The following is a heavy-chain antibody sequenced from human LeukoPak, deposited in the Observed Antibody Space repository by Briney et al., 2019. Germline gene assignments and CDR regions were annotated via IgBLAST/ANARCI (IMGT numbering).Heavy chain of an antibody. Sequence: SETLSLTCTVSGGSISSSSYYWGWVRQPPGKGLEWTGSIFYSGSTYYNPSLKSRVTISVDTSKNQFSLKLSSVTAADTAVYYCARVWSSSSGAYYYYYYMDVWGKGTTVTVSS. J-gene: IGHJ6*03. CDR2: IFYSGST. V-gene: IGHV4-39*07. CDR3: ARVWSSSSGAYYYYYYMDV. D-gene: IGHD6-6*01. CDR1: GGSISSSSYY.